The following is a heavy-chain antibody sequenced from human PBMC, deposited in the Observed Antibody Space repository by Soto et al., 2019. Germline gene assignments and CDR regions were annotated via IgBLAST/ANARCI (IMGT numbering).Heavy chain of an antibody. V-gene: IGHV6-1*01. J-gene: IGHJ6*04. Sequence: SQTLSLTCAISGESVSSNSAAWNWIRQSPSGGLEWLGRTYYRSRWYNDYAVSVRRRITINPDTSKNQFSLHLNSVTPEDTAVYYCSGTTSLRWYSPVGWGKGTSVTVSS. CDR1: GESVSSNSAA. D-gene: IGHD1-7*01. CDR3: SGTTSLRWYSPVG. CDR2: TYYRSRWYN.